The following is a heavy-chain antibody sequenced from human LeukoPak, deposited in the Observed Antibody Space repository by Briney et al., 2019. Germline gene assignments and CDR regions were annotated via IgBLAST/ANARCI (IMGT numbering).Heavy chain of an antibody. J-gene: IGHJ4*02. Sequence: SETLSLTCTVSGGSISSYYWSWIRQPPGKGLEWIGYIYYSGSTNYNPSLKSRVTISVDTSKNQFSLKLSSVTAADTAVYYCARFPISELPYFDYWGQGTLVTVSS. V-gene: IGHV4-59*08. D-gene: IGHD2-15*01. CDR3: ARFPISELPYFDY. CDR2: IYYSGST. CDR1: GGSISSYY.